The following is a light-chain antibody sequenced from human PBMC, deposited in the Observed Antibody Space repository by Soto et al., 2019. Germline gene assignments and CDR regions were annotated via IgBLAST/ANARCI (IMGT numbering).Light chain of an antibody. CDR2: DAS. CDR1: QYISSW. J-gene: IGKJ1*01. Sequence: DIQMTQSPSTLSASVGDRVTITCRASQYISSWLAWYQQKPGKVPKALIYDASTLETGVPSRFSGSGSGTEFTLTISSLQPDDFATFYCQQYDTFPRTFGQGTKVDIK. V-gene: IGKV1-5*01. CDR3: QQYDTFPRT.